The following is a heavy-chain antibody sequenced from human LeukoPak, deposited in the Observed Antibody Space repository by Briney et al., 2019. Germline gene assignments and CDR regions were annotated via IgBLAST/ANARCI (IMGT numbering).Heavy chain of an antibody. Sequence: PVGSLRLSCAASGFTLSSYSMNWVRQAPGKGLEWVSYISSSSSTIYYADSVKGRFTISRDNAKNSLYLQMNSLRAEDTAVYYCARDYGDYPLHYYYYYYYMDVWGKGTTVTVFS. CDR1: GFTLSSYS. CDR2: ISSSSSTI. J-gene: IGHJ6*03. CDR3: ARDYGDYPLHYYYYYYYMDV. D-gene: IGHD4-17*01. V-gene: IGHV3-48*01.